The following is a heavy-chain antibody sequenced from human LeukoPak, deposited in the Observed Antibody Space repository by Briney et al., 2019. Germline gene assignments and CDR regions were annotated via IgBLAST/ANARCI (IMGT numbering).Heavy chain of an antibody. V-gene: IGHV3-21*01. CDR1: GFTFSSYE. Sequence: GGSLRLSCAASGFTFSSYEMNWVRQAPGKGLEWVSSISSSSSYIYYADSVKGRFTISRDNAKNSLYLQMNSLRAEDTAVYYCARGPPGIVGANYFDYWGQGTLVTVSS. CDR2: ISSSSSYI. D-gene: IGHD1-26*01. CDR3: ARGPPGIVGANYFDY. J-gene: IGHJ4*02.